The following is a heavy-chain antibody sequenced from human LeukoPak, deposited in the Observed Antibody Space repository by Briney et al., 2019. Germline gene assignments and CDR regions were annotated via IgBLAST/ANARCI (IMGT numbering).Heavy chain of an antibody. V-gene: IGHV3-33*01. CDR2: IWYDGSNK. CDR1: GFTFSSYG. D-gene: IGHD3-22*01. J-gene: IGHJ4*02. CDR3: ARGSYYYDSSGYNN. Sequence: GGSLRLSCAASGFTFSSYGMHWVRQAPGKGLEWVAVIWYDGSNKYYADSVKGRFTISGDNSKNTLYLQMNSLRAEDTAVYYCARGSYYYDSSGYNNWGQGTLVTVSS.